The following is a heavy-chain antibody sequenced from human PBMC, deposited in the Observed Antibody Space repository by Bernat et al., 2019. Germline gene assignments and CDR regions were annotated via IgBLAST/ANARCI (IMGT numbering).Heavy chain of an antibody. J-gene: IGHJ6*02. CDR2: ISYDGSNK. Sequence: QVQLVESGGGVVQPGRSLRLSCAASGFTFSSYAMHWVRQAPGKGLEWVAVISYDGSNKYYADSVKGRFTISRDNSKNTLYLQMNSLRAEDTAVYYCARGHTTGTFYYCYYGMDVWGQGTTVTVSS. CDR3: ARGHTTGTFYYCYYGMDV. CDR1: GFTFSSYA. V-gene: IGHV3-30-3*01. D-gene: IGHD1-1*01.